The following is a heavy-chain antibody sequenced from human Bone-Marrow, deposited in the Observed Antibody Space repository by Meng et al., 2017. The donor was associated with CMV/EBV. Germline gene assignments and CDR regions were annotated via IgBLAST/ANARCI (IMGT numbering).Heavy chain of an antibody. CDR2: INWSGGST. J-gene: IGHJ5*02. CDR3: AREDMGGTSGWFDP. D-gene: IGHD1-26*01. CDR1: GFTFDDYG. Sequence: GESLKISCAASGFTFDDYGMSWVRQAPGKGLEWFSGINWSGGSTGYADSVKGRFSISRDNAKNSLYLQMNSLRAEDTAFYYCAREDMGGTSGWFDPWGQGNLVTVSS. V-gene: IGHV3-20*04.